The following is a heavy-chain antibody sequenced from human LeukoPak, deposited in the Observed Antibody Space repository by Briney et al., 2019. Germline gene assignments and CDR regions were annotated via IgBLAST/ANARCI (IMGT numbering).Heavy chain of an antibody. CDR1: GGTFNSHV. CDR3: ARGYYYGSESYWHTKWFDP. V-gene: IGHV1-69*05. D-gene: IGHD3-10*01. Sequence: SSVKVSCKASGGTFNSHVISWLRQAPGQGLEWMGGIIPVFGTASCAEKFQGRVTITTDESTTTAYMEMSSLTSEDTAVCYCARGYYYGSESYWHTKWFDPWGQGTLVTVSS. CDR2: IIPVFGTA. J-gene: IGHJ5*02.